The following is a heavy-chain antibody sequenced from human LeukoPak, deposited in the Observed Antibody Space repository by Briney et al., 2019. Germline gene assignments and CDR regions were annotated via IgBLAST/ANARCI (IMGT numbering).Heavy chain of an antibody. Sequence: GGSLRLSCAASGFTFSSYGMHWVRQAPGKGLEWVAFIRYDGSNKYYADSVKGRFTISRDNSKNTLYLQMNSLRAEDTAVYYCARAYDSSGGFDYWGQGTLVTVSS. CDR2: IRYDGSNK. CDR1: GFTFSSYG. CDR3: ARAYDSSGGFDY. V-gene: IGHV3-30*02. D-gene: IGHD3-22*01. J-gene: IGHJ4*02.